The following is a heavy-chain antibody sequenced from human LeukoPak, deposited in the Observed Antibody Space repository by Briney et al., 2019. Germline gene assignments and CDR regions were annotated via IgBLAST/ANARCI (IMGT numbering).Heavy chain of an antibody. CDR1: GYTFTGYY. Sequence: ASVKVSCKASGYTFTGYYMHWVRQAPGQGLEWMGWINPNSGGTNYAQKFQGRVTMTRDTSISTAYMELSRLRSDDTAVYYCARMPPNDFWPKTYYLDYWGQGTLVTVSS. CDR3: ARMPPNDFWPKTYYLDY. D-gene: IGHD3-3*01. V-gene: IGHV1-2*02. J-gene: IGHJ4*02. CDR2: INPNSGGT.